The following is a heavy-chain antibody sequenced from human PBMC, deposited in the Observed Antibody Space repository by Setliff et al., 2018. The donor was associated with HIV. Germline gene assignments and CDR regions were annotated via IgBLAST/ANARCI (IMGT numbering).Heavy chain of an antibody. V-gene: IGHV4-34*01. CDR1: GGSFSGYY. D-gene: IGHD3-16*01. CDR2: INHSGST. Sequence: PSETLSLTCAVYGGSFSGYYWSWIRQPPGKGLEWIGEINHSGSTNYNPSLKSRVTISVDTSKNQISLRLGSVTAADTAVYYCASFYGKLPGLDNWGQGALVTVSS. J-gene: IGHJ4*02. CDR3: ASFYGKLPGLDN.